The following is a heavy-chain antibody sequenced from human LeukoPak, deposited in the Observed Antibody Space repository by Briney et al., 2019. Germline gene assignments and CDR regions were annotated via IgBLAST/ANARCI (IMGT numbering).Heavy chain of an antibody. Sequence: SVNVSCKASGYSLTTYYMHWVRQAPGQGLEWVGIIKHSGGSTSYAQKYQGKVTIIADKSTSTAYMELSSLRSEDTAVYYCARALYSGHEGNAFDIWGQGTMVTVSS. J-gene: IGHJ3*02. CDR2: IKHSGGST. D-gene: IGHD5-12*01. CDR3: ARALYSGHEGNAFDI. V-gene: IGHV1-46*01. CDR1: GYSLTTYY.